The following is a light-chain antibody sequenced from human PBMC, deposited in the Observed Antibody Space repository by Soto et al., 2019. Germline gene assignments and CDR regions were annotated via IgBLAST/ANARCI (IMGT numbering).Light chain of an antibody. J-gene: IGLJ3*02. CDR2: EVS. V-gene: IGLV2-14*01. CDR3: AGWDESLSGPV. Sequence: QSALTQPASVSGSPGQSITISCTGTSSDVGGYNYVSWYQQHPGKAPKLMIYEVSNRPSGVSNRFSGSKSGNTASLTISGLQAEDEADYYGAGWDESLSGPVFGGGTKVTVL. CDR1: SSDVGGYNY.